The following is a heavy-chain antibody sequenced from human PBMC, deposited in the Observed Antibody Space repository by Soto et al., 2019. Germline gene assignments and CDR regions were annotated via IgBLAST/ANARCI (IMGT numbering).Heavy chain of an antibody. CDR3: ARGVSAGVDY. CDR2: MQPSTGRT. J-gene: IGHJ4*02. D-gene: IGHD1-1*01. CDR1: GYSFTSLD. Sequence: QVQLVQSGAEVREPGASVQVSCKASGYSFTSLDINWVRQTAGQGLEWMGWMQPSTGRTGYAQKFQGRVTMTRDTSINTAYMEQTTLTSDDTAFYYCARGVSAGVDYWGQGTLVTVSS. V-gene: IGHV1-8*01.